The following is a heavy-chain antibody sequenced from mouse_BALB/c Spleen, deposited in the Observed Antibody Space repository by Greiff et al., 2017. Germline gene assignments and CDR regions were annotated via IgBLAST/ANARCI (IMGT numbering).Heavy chain of an antibody. CDR2: ISYSGST. CDR1: GDSITSGY. D-gene: IGHD2-1*01. V-gene: IGHV3-8*02. Sequence: EVQLVESGPSLVKPSQTLSLTCSVTGDSITSGYWNWIRKFPGNKLEYMGYISYSGSTYYNPSLKSRISITRDTSKNQYYLQLNSVTTEDTATYYCSYGNPAWFAYWGQGTLVTVSA. CDR3: SYGNPAWFAY. J-gene: IGHJ3*01.